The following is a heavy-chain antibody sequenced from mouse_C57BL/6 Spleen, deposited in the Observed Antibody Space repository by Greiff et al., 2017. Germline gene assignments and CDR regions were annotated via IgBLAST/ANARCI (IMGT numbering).Heavy chain of an antibody. Sequence: EVQLVESGGDLVKPGGSLKLSCAASGFTFSSYGMSWVRQTPDKRLEWVATISSGGSYTYYPDSVKGRFPISRDNATNTLYLQMSSLKSEDTAMYYCARHHGGDGYFDYWGQGTTLTVSS. CDR1: GFTFSSYG. V-gene: IGHV5-6*01. D-gene: IGHD1-2*01. J-gene: IGHJ2*01. CDR3: ARHHGGDGYFDY. CDR2: ISSGGSYT.